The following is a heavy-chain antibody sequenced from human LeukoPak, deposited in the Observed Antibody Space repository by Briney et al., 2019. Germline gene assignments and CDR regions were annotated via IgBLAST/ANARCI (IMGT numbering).Heavy chain of an antibody. CDR1: GFTFSTYG. CDR2: ISGSGGST. CDR3: AKDPTIGVPYYYFDY. D-gene: IGHD1-1*01. V-gene: IGHV3-23*01. Sequence: GGSLRLSCAASGFTFSTYGMSWVRQAPGKGLEWVAAISGSGGSTHYADSVKGRFTISRDNSKNTLYLQMNSLRAEGTAVYHCAKDPTIGVPYYYFDYWGQGTLVTVSS. J-gene: IGHJ4*02.